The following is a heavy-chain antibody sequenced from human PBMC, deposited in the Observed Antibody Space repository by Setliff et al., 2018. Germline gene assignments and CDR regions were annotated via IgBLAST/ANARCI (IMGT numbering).Heavy chain of an antibody. CDR3: ARESATIGEFPLYYFDK. CDR2: FHTGGAT. D-gene: IGHD3-10*01. V-gene: IGHV4-61*09. CDR1: GGSISSGGFY. J-gene: IGHJ4*02. Sequence: PSETLSLTCSVSGGSISSGGFYWSWIRQSAGRGLEWIGHFHTGGATDYNLSLKSRVTIPLDSSKNQFSLRLSSVTAADAAVYFCARESATIGEFPLYYFDKWGQGIPVTVSS.